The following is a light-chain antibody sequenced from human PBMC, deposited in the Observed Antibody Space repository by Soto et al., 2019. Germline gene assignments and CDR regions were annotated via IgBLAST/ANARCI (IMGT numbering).Light chain of an antibody. CDR3: QHYGGSLWT. CDR2: GAS. J-gene: IGKJ1*01. Sequence: EIVLTQSQATLSLSPGQKATLSFRASQSVTSTYLGWYQQKPGQAPRLLIYGASSRATGIPDRFSGSGSGTDFTLTISRLEPEDFAVYYCQHYGGSLWTFGQGTKVDI. CDR1: QSVTSTY. V-gene: IGKV3-20*01.